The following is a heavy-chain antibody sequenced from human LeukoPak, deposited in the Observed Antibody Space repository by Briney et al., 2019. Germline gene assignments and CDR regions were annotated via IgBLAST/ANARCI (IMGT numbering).Heavy chain of an antibody. CDR2: IYTSGST. J-gene: IGHJ5*02. D-gene: IGHD6-13*01. CDR1: GGSISSGDTYY. CDR3: ARLRPGTGWFDP. V-gene: IGHV4-61*09. Sequence: PSETLSLTCTVSGGSISSGDTYYWSWIRQPAGEGLEWIGHIYTSGSTNYNPSLKSRVTISIDTSKNQFSLKLSSVTAADTAVYYCARLRPGTGWFDPWGQGTLVTVSS.